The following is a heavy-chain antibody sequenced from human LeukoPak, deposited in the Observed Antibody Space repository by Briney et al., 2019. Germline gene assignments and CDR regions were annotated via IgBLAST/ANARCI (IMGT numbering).Heavy chain of an antibody. J-gene: IGHJ4*02. Sequence: ASVKVSCKASGYTFTSYGISWVRQAPGQGLEWMGWISAYNGNTNYAQKLQGRVTMTTDTSTSTAYMELRSLRSDDTAVYYCARRAITMVRRVIIAYFDYWGQGTLVTVSS. D-gene: IGHD3-10*01. CDR1: GYTFTSYG. V-gene: IGHV1-18*01. CDR2: ISAYNGNT. CDR3: ARRAITMVRRVIIAYFDY.